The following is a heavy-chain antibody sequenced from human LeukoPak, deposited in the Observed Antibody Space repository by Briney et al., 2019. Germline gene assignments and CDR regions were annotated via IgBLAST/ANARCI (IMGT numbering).Heavy chain of an antibody. Sequence: GGSLRLSCAASGFTFSIYWMSWVRQAPGKGLEWVANIKQDGSEKYYVDSVKGRFTISRDNAKNSLYLQMNSLRAEDTAVYYCARDTSGWYAAFDYWGQGTLVTVSS. J-gene: IGHJ4*02. D-gene: IGHD6-19*01. V-gene: IGHV3-7*01. CDR2: IKQDGSEK. CDR3: ARDTSGWYAAFDY. CDR1: GFTFSIYW.